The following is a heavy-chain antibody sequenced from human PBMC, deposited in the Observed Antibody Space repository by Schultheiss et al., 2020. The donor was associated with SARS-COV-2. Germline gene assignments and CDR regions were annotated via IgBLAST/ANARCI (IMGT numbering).Heavy chain of an antibody. CDR2: IYSGGST. Sequence: GESLKISCAASGFTFSSYAMSWVRQAPGKGLEWVAVIYSGGSTYYADSVKGRFTISRDNSKNSLYLQMNSLRAEDTAVYYCAKDRAMDVWGQGTLVTVSS. J-gene: IGHJ4*02. D-gene: IGHD5-18*01. CDR3: AKDRAMDV. CDR1: GFTFSSYA. V-gene: IGHV3-23*03.